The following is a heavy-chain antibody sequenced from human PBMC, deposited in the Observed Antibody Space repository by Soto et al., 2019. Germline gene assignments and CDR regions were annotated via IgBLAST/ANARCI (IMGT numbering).Heavy chain of an antibody. Sequence: QVQLVESGGGLVKPGGSLRLSCATSGFIFSDYYMHWIRQAPGKGLEWISYISGNGRIIQYADSAKGRFTISRDNAQNSLYLQMNSLRAEDTALYFCARDFDADSRTDFDYWGKGTLVTVS. CDR1: GFIFSDYY. D-gene: IGHD4-17*01. CDR2: ISGNGRII. CDR3: ARDFDADSRTDFDY. J-gene: IGHJ4*02. V-gene: IGHV3-11*01.